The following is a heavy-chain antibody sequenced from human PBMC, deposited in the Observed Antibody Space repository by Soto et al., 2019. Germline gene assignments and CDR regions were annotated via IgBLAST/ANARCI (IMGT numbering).Heavy chain of an antibody. D-gene: IGHD6-13*01. V-gene: IGHV3-21*01. CDR3: ARGQYSSSWYGGDDY. CDR1: GFTFSSYS. CDR2: ISSSSSYI. Sequence: GGSLRLSCAASGFTFSSYSMNWVRQAPGKGLEWVSSISSSSSYIYYADSVKGRFTISRDNAKNSLYLQMNSLRAEDTAVYYCARGQYSSSWYGGDDYWGQGTLVTVSS. J-gene: IGHJ4*02.